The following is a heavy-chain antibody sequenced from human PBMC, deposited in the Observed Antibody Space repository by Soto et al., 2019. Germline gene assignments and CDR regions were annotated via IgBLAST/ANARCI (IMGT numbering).Heavy chain of an antibody. CDR3: ARELATSVYYGSGSYSTQPYYFDY. D-gene: IGHD3-10*01. CDR1: GGTFSSYA. V-gene: IGHV1-69*06. Sequence: SVKVSCKASGGTFSSYAISWVRQAPGQGLEWMGGIIPIFGTANYAQKFQGRVTITADKSTSTAYMELSSLRSEDTAVYYCARELATSVYYGSGSYSTQPYYFDYWGQGTLVTVSS. J-gene: IGHJ4*02. CDR2: IIPIFGTA.